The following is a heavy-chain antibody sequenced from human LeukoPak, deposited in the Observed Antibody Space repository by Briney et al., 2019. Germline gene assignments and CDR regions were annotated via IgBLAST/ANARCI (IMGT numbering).Heavy chain of an antibody. D-gene: IGHD6-19*01. Sequence: PGGSLRLSCAASGFTFSTYAMSWVRQAPGRGLEWVSSITGTSGNIYSADSVRGWFSISRDNSKNMLYLQMNSLRAEDTAVYYCAKGTAVADIYFDYWGQGTLVTVSS. CDR1: GFTFSTYA. J-gene: IGHJ4*02. CDR2: ITGTSGNI. CDR3: AKGTAVADIYFDY. V-gene: IGHV3-23*01.